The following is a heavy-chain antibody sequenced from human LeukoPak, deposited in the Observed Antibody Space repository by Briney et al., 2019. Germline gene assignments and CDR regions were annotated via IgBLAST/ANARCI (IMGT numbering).Heavy chain of an antibody. Sequence: PSETLSLTCTVSGGSISSYYWSWIRQPPGKGLEWIGYIQNRGSTNYNPSLKSRVTISIDTSKKQFSLKLSSVTAADTAVYYCATFYYDTRSFDMWGQGTMVTVSS. D-gene: IGHD3-22*01. V-gene: IGHV4-4*08. CDR3: ATFYYDTRSFDM. CDR1: GGSISSYY. CDR2: IQNRGST. J-gene: IGHJ3*02.